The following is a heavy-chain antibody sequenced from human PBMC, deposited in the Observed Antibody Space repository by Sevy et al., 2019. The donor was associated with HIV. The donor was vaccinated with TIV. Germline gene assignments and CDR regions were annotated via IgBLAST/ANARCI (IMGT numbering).Heavy chain of an antibody. Sequence: GGSLRLSCAASGFTFSKYSMSWIRQTPGKGLEWVSTFSFGCGKINYADSVKGRFTVSRDDSRNTFYLQMNSLRAEDTAIYYCAREGCTKPHDYWGQGTVVTVSS. V-gene: IGHV3-23*01. CDR2: FSFGCGKI. D-gene: IGHD2-8*01. J-gene: IGHJ4*02. CDR3: AREGCTKPHDY. CDR1: GFTFSKYS.